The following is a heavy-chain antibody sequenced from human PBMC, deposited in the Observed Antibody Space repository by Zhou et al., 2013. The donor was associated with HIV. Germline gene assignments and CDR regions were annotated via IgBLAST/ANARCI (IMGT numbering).Heavy chain of an antibody. CDR3: ARDPAFWKSYYFDY. Sequence: QVQLQESGPGLVKPSETLSLTCTVSGGSISSHYWSWIRQPPGKGLEWIGYIYYSGSTNYNPSLKSRVTISVDTSKNQFSLKLSSVTAADTAVYYCARDPAFWKSYYFDYWGQGTLVTVSS. CDR2: IYYSGST. D-gene: IGHD3-3*01. CDR1: GGSISSHY. V-gene: IGHV4-59*11. J-gene: IGHJ4*02.